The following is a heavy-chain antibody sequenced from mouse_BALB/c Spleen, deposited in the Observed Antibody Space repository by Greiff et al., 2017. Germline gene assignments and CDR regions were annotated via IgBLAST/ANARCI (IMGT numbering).Heavy chain of an antibody. CDR1: GFSLTGYG. Sequence: VMLVESGPGLVAPSQSLSITCTVSGFSLTGYGVNWVRQPPGKGLEWLGMIWGDGSTDYNSALKSRLSISKDNSKSQVFLKMNSLQTDDTARYYCAREVYYGSSYGYFDVWGAGTTVTVSS. D-gene: IGHD1-1*01. J-gene: IGHJ1*01. CDR3: AREVYYGSSYGYFDV. CDR2: IWGDGST. V-gene: IGHV2-6-7*01.